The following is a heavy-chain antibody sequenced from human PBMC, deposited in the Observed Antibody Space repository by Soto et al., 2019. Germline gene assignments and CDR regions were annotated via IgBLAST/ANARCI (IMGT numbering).Heavy chain of an antibody. CDR2: IYYSGST. J-gene: IGHJ6*03. V-gene: IGHV4-59*12. CDR1: GGSISSYY. Sequence: SETLSLTCTVSGGSISSYYWSWIRQPPGKGLEWIGYIYYSGSTNYNPSLKSRITVSPDTSKNQFSLQLTSVTPEDTAVYYCARGSWDDVSGRYYMDVWDKGTTVTVSS. CDR3: ARGSWDDVSGRYYMDV. D-gene: IGHD1-1*01.